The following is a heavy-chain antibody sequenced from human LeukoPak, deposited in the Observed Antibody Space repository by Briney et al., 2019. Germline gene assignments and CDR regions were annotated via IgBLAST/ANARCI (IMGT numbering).Heavy chain of an antibody. J-gene: IGHJ3*02. D-gene: IGHD2-21*01. Sequence: PEGSLRLSCAASGFTFSSYWMHWVRQAPGKGLVWVSRINSDGSSTSYADSVKGRFTISRDNSKKTLYLQMNSLRAEDTAVYYCAKGPVVTFDIWGQGTMVTVSS. V-gene: IGHV3-74*01. CDR2: INSDGSST. CDR1: GFTFSSYW. CDR3: AKGPVVTFDI.